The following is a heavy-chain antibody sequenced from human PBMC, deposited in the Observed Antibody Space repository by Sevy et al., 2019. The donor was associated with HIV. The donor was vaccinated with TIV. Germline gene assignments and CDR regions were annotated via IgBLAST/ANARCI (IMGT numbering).Heavy chain of an antibody. Sequence: GGSLRLSCAASGFTFSSYSMNWVRQAPGKGLEWVSSISSSSSYIYYEDSVKGRFTISRDNAKNSLYLQMNSLRAEDTAVYYCARAYTSFSIGWYKDYYGMDVWGQGTTVTVSS. CDR3: ARAYTSFSIGWYKDYYGMDV. J-gene: IGHJ6*02. V-gene: IGHV3-21*01. CDR1: GFTFSSYS. D-gene: IGHD6-19*01. CDR2: ISSSSSYI.